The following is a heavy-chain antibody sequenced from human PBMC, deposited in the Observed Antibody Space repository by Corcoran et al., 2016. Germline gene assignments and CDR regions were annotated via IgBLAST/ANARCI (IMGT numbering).Heavy chain of an antibody. CDR1: GFIFNHYG. J-gene: IGHJ5*02. D-gene: IGHD2-2*01. CDR2: FWADGTKT. CDR3: ARDVDTSSRYNRFDP. Sequence: QVQLVESGGGVVQPGTSLRLSCATSGFIFNHYGIHWVRQPPGKGLEWVAVFWADGTKTYYADSVKGRFTVSRNSSKNTHYLQMDSLSVDDTAVYYCARDVDTSSRYNRFDPWGQGTLVTVSS. V-gene: IGHV3-33*01.